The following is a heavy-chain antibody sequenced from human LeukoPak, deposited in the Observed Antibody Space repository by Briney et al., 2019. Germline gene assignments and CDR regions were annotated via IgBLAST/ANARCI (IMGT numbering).Heavy chain of an antibody. CDR2: IYHSGGT. J-gene: IGHJ4*02. CDR3: ARRPPLSGWTYFDY. CDR1: GGSISSGGYY. Sequence: TSETLSLTCTVSGGSISSGGYYWSWIRQPPGKGLEWIGYIYHSGGTYYNPSLKSRVTISVDTSKNQFSLKLSSVTAADTAVYYCARRPPLSGWTYFDYWGQGTLVTVSS. D-gene: IGHD6-19*01. V-gene: IGHV4-30-2*01.